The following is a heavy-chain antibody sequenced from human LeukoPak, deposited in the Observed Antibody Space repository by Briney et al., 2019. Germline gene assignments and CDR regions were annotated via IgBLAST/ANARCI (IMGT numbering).Heavy chain of an antibody. CDR2: IIPIYNPV. D-gene: IGHD2-21*02. V-gene: IGHV1-69*13. Sequence: SVKVSCKTSGGTFSSYAFSWMRQAPGQGREWVGRIIPIYNPVDYTQRFQGRVTITADESTNTVYLELSCLRYDDTAVYYCAREPLGCGGDCHFDYWGQGTLVTVSS. J-gene: IGHJ4*02. CDR3: AREPLGCGGDCHFDY. CDR1: GGTFSSYA.